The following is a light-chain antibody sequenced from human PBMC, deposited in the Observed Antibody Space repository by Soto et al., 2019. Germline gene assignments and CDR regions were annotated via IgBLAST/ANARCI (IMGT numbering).Light chain of an antibody. CDR2: ETD. CDR1: DSNIGASYD. J-gene: IGLJ1*01. CDR3: CSYGGSYTYV. V-gene: IGLV1-40*01. Sequence: QSVLTQPPSISGAPGQRVTITCTGSDSNIGASYDVNWYQHLPGAAPNLLIYETDNRPSGVPDRFSASRSGASASLAIDKLQTGDEGDYYCCSYGGSYTYVFGTGTKLTVL.